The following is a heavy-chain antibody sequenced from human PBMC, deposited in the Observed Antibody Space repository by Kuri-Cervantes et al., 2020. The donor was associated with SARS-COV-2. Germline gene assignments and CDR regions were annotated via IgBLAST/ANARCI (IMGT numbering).Heavy chain of an antibody. V-gene: IGHV4-39*01. CDR1: GGSVSSGNYY. J-gene: IGHJ5*02. Sequence: SETLSLTCTVSGGSVSSGNYYWTWIRQSPGKGLEWIANMHYSGSTNYNPSLKSRVTISVDTSKNQFSLKLSSVTAADTAVYYCARQMMSSITIFGVVITRNWFDPWGQGTLVTVSS. CDR2: MHYSGST. D-gene: IGHD3-3*01. CDR3: ARQMMSSITIFGVVITRNWFDP.